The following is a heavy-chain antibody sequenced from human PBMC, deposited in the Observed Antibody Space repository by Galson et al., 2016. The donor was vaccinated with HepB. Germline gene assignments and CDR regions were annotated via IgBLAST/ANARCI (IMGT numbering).Heavy chain of an antibody. J-gene: IGHJ4*02. CDR3: AKRSLAGAADY. Sequence: SLRLSCAGSGFMFSYYAMYWVRQAPGKGLEYVAGINSYGGTKNYADSVKDRFTISRDNSKNTLYLQMSSLTFEDTAGYYCAKRSLAGAADYWGQGTLVTVSS. CDR2: INSYGGTK. D-gene: IGHD6-19*01. CDR1: GFMFSYYA. V-gene: IGHV3-64D*06.